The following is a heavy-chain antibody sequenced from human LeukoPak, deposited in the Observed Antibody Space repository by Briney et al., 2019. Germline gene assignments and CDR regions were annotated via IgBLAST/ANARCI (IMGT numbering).Heavy chain of an antibody. CDR1: GFNFRSYA. Sequence: PGGSLRLSCAASGFNFRSYAMTWVRQAPGRGLECVSHINSRGDTTYYADSVKGRFTISRDNSRNTLYLQMNSLRADDTAVYYCAKQDPYTSGWYPWGQGTLVTVSS. CDR3: AKQDPYTSGWYP. CDR2: INSRGDTT. J-gene: IGHJ5*02. V-gene: IGHV3-23*01. D-gene: IGHD6-19*01.